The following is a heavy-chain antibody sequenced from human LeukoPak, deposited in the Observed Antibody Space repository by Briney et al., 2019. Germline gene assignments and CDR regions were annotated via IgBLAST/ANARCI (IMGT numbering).Heavy chain of an antibody. V-gene: IGHV3-23*01. CDR1: GFTFSSYA. CDR2: ISGSGGST. Sequence: PGGSLRLSCAASGFTFSSYAMSWVRQAPGKGLEWVSAISGSGGSTYYADSVKGRFTISRDNSKNTLYLQMSSLRAEDTAVYYCAKYRHNYYYYGMDVWGQGTTVTVSS. J-gene: IGHJ6*02. CDR3: AKYRHNYYYYGMDV.